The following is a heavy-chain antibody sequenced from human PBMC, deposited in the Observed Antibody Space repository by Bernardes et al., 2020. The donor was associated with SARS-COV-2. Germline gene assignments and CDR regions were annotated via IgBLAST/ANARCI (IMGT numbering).Heavy chain of an antibody. V-gene: IGHV2-5*02. Sequence: SGPTLVKPTQTLTLTCTFSGFSLSNTGVGVGWIRQPPGKALEWLAVIYWDDDERYSPSLKTRLTITKDTSKNQVVLTMTNMDPVDTATYSCAHVNLVYYDSGSYYTADYWGQGTLVTVSS. J-gene: IGHJ4*02. CDR3: AHVNLVYYDSGSYYTADY. CDR1: GFSLSNTGVG. CDR2: IYWDDDE. D-gene: IGHD3-10*01.